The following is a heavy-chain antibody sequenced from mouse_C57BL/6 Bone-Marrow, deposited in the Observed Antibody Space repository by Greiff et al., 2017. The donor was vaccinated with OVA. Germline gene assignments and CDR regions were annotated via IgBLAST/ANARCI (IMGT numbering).Heavy chain of an antibody. D-gene: IGHD2-5*01. CDR1: GYTFTDYE. Sequence: QVQLKESGAELVRPGASVTLSCKASGYTFTDYEMRWVKQTPVHGLEWIGAIDPETGGTSYNQKFQGKAILTADKSSSTAYMELRSLTSEDAALYYCTRCYSNDYAMDYWGQGTSVTVSS. J-gene: IGHJ4*01. V-gene: IGHV1-15*01. CDR3: TRCYSNDYAMDY. CDR2: IDPETGGT.